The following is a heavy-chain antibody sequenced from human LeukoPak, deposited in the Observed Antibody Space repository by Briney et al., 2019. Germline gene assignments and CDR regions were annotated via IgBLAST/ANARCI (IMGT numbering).Heavy chain of an antibody. J-gene: IGHJ5*02. V-gene: IGHV4-39*07. CDR1: GGSISSSSYY. CDR3: AGVHRGRITMIVVEDNWFDP. CDR2: IYYSGST. Sequence: PSETLSLTCTVSGGSISSSSYYWGWIRQPPGKGLEWIGSIYYSGSTYYNQSLKSRVTISVDTSKNQFSLKLSSVAAADTAVYYCAGVHRGRITMIVVEDNWFDPWGQGTLVTVSS. D-gene: IGHD3-22*01.